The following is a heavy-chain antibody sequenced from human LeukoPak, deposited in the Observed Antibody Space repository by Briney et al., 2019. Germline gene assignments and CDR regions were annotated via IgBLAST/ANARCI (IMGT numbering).Heavy chain of an antibody. V-gene: IGHV3-30-3*01. CDR2: ISYDGSNK. J-gene: IGHJ3*02. Sequence: PGGSLRLSCAASGFTFSSYAMHWVRQAPGKGLEWVAVISYDGSNKYYADSVKGRFTISRDNSKNTLYLQMNSLRAEDTAVYYCASPYIVVVPAATKVAFDIWGQGTMVTVSS. CDR3: ASPYIVVVPAATKVAFDI. D-gene: IGHD2-2*01. CDR1: GFTFSSYA.